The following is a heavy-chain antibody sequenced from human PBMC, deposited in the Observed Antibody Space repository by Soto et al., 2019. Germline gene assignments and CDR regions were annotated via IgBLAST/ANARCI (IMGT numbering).Heavy chain of an antibody. Sequence: ASVKVSCKVSGGTFSSYAISWVRQAPGQGLEWMGGIIPIFGTANYAQKFQGRVTITADKSTSTAYMELSSLRSEDTAVYYCAVAARPNYYHYGMDVWGQGTTVTVSS. D-gene: IGHD6-6*01. V-gene: IGHV1-69*06. CDR2: IIPIFGTA. CDR3: AVAARPNYYHYGMDV. CDR1: GGTFSSYA. J-gene: IGHJ6*02.